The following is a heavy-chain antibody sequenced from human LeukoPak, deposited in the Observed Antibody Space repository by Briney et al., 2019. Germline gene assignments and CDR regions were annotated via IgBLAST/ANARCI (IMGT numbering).Heavy chain of an antibody. J-gene: IGHJ4*02. Sequence: GGSLRLSCAASGFTFSSYAMYWVRQAPGKGLEWVAVISYDGSNKYYADSVKGRFTISRDNSKNTLYLQMNSLRAEDTAVYYCAGASGYYYLGAFFWGQGTLVTVSS. CDR1: GFTFSSYA. CDR2: ISYDGSNK. CDR3: AGASGYYYLGAFF. V-gene: IGHV3-30-3*01. D-gene: IGHD3-22*01.